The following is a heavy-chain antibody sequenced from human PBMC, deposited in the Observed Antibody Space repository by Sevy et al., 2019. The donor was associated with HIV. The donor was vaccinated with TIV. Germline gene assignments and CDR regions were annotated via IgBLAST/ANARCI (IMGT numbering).Heavy chain of an antibody. V-gene: IGHV3-23*01. J-gene: IGHJ6*03. CDR3: GKGGGGHYDPDEIGYYFYYYNMDV. CDR1: GFSFDSYG. Sequence: GGSLRLSCAVSGFSFDSYGMTWVRQAPGKGLEWVSGISGSGTRTYYADSVKGRFIISRDNSKNTLYLQMNSLRSEDTAFNYCGKGGGGHYDPDEIGYYFYYYNMDVWGKGTTVTVSS. CDR2: ISGSGTRT. D-gene: IGHD3-22*01.